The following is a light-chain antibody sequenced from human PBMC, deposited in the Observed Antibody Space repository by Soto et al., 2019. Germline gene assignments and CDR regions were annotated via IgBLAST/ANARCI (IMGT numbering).Light chain of an antibody. CDR3: CSYAGDSYV. CDR2: DVS. V-gene: IGLV2-23*02. Sequence: QSALTQPASVSGSPGQSITISCTGTSSDVGNYNLVSWYQQHPGKAPKLMIYDVSKRPSGVSNRFSGSKSGNTPSLTISGLQADDEADYYCCSYAGDSYVFGTGTKLTVL. CDR1: SSDVGNYNL. J-gene: IGLJ1*01.